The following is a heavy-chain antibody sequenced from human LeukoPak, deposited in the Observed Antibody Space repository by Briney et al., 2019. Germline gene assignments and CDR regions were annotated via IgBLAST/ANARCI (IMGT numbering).Heavy chain of an antibody. CDR2: IIPILGIA. Sequence: SVTVSFTASAGTFIIYAISWVRQAPGQGLEWMGRIIPILGIANYAQKFQGRVTITADKSTSTAYMELSSLRSEDTAVYYCARDGESSSWAKYYFDYWGQGTLVTVSS. J-gene: IGHJ4*02. CDR1: AGTFIIYA. D-gene: IGHD6-13*01. CDR3: ARDGESSSWAKYYFDY. V-gene: IGHV1-69*04.